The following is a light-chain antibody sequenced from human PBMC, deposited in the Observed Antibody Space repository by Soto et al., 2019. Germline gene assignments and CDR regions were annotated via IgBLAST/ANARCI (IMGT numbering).Light chain of an antibody. Sequence: DIQMTQSPSSLSASVGDRVTITCQASQSITSYLNWYQQKPGKAPKLLIDAASSLQSGVSSRFSGSASGTDFTLTISSLQPEDFATYYCQQSYSTPQTFGQGTKVEIK. J-gene: IGKJ1*01. CDR2: AAS. CDR1: QSITSY. V-gene: IGKV1-39*01. CDR3: QQSYSTPQT.